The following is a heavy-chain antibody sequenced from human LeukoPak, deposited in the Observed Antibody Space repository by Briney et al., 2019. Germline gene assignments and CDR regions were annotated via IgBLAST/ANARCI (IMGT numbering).Heavy chain of an antibody. J-gene: IGHJ5*02. CDR1: GGSFSGYY. D-gene: IGHD6-13*01. V-gene: IGHV4-34*01. CDR3: ARGKQQLGRLGGWFDP. CDR2: TNHSGST. Sequence: PSEALSLTCAVYGGSFSGYYWSWIRQPPGKGLEWIGETNHSGSTNYNPSLKSRVTISVDTSKNQFSLKLSSVTAADTAVYYCARGKQQLGRLGGWFDPWGQGTLVTVSS.